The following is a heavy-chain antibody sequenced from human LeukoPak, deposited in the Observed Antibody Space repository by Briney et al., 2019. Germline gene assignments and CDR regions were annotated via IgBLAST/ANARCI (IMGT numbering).Heavy chain of an antibody. D-gene: IGHD6-13*01. Sequence: GGSLTLSCAASGFTFNRYAMNWVRLAPGKGLEWVSDISSNSGIKSYADSVKGRFTISRDNAKNSLLLQMNSLRTDDSSLYYCATWSGAAAGRSEYWGQGTLVTVSS. J-gene: IGHJ4*02. CDR2: ISSNSGIK. CDR3: ATWSGAAAGRSEY. CDR1: GFTFNRYA. V-gene: IGHV3-48*01.